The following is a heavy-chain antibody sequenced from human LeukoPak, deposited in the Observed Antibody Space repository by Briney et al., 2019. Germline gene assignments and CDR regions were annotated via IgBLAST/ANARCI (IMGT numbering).Heavy chain of an antibody. V-gene: IGHV1-2*02. CDR2: INPNSGGT. CDR3: ARAQWELGGDYFDY. J-gene: IGHJ4*02. CDR1: GYTFTGYY. Sequence: ASVKVSCKASGYTFTGYYMHWVRQAPGQGLEWMGWINPNSGGTNYAQKFQGRVTMTRDTSISTAYMELSRLRSDDTAVYYCARAQWELGGDYFDYWGQGTLVTVS. D-gene: IGHD1-26*01.